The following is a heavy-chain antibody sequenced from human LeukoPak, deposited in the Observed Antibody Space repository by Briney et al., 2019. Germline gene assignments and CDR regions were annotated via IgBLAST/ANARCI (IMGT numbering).Heavy chain of an antibody. CDR3: AKHFAYTGSGSSSSFDI. Sequence: SETLSLTCTVSGGSVTSSSYYWGWIRQPPGKGLEWIGSIYYSGNTYYDPSLESRVTISVDTSKNQFSLKMTSVTAADTAVYYCAKHFAYTGSGSSSSFDIWGQGTMVIVSS. CDR2: IYYSGNT. V-gene: IGHV4-39*01. J-gene: IGHJ3*02. CDR1: GGSVTSSSYY. D-gene: IGHD6-6*01.